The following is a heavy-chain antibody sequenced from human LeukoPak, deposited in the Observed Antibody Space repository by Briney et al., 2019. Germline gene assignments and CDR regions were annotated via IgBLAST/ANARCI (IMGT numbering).Heavy chain of an antibody. CDR1: GYTFTGYY. Sequence: GASVKVSCKASGYTFTGYYMHWVRQAPGQGLEWMGWINPNSGGTNYAQKFQGWVTMTRDTSISTAYMELSRLRSDDTAVYYCAREEQQLVGYYYYYYGMDVWGQGTTVTVSS. CDR2: INPNSGGT. J-gene: IGHJ6*02. CDR3: AREEQQLVGYYYYYYGMDV. V-gene: IGHV1-2*04. D-gene: IGHD6-13*01.